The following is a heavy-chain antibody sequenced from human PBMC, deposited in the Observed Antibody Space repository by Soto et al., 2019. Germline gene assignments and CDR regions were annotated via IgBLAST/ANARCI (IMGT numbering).Heavy chain of an antibody. V-gene: IGHV3-30-3*01. CDR1: GFTFSSYA. J-gene: IGHJ6*02. CDR2: ISYDGSNK. Sequence: GGSLRLSCAASGFTFSSYAMHWVRQAPGKGLEWVAVISYDGSNKYYADSVKGRFTISRDNSKNTLYLQMNSLRSEDTAVYYCARDQFAWDLHYYYYGMDVWGQGTTVTVSS. D-gene: IGHD1-26*01. CDR3: ARDQFAWDLHYYYYGMDV.